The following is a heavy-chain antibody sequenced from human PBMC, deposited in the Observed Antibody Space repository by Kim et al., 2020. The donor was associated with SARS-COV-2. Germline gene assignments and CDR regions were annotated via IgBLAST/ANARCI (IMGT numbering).Heavy chain of an antibody. J-gene: IGHJ4*02. V-gene: IGHV1-46*01. Sequence: QKFQGRVTMTRDTSTSTVYMELSSLRSEDTAVYYCARNDYYDSSDYLGDYWGQGTLVTVSS. D-gene: IGHD3-22*01. CDR3: ARNDYYDSSDYLGDY.